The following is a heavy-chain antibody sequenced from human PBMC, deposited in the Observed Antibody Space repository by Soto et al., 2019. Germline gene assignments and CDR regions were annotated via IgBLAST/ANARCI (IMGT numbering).Heavy chain of an antibody. Sequence: SETLSLTCAVYGGSFSGYYWSWIRQPPGKGLEWIGAINHSGSTNYNPSLKSRVTISVDTSKNQFSLKLSSVTAADTAVYYCARGRLGGDCYPLDYWGQGTLVTVSS. CDR3: ARGRLGGDCYPLDY. D-gene: IGHD2-21*02. CDR2: INHSGST. V-gene: IGHV4-34*01. CDR1: GGSFSGYY. J-gene: IGHJ4*02.